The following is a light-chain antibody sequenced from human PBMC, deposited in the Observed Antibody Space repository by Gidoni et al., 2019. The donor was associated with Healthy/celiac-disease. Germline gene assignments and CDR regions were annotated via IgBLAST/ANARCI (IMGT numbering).Light chain of an antibody. CDR3: QAWDSSTVV. J-gene: IGLJ2*01. CDR1: KLGDKY. V-gene: IGLV3-1*01. CDR2: QDS. Sequence: SYELTQPPSVSVSPGQTASITCSGDKLGDKYACWYQQKPGQSPVLVIYQDSKGPSGIPERFCGSNSGNTATLTISGTQAMDEADYYCQAWDSSTVVFGGGTKLTVL.